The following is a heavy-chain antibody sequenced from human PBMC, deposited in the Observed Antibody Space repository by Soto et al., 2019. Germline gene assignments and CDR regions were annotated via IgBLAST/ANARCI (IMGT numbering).Heavy chain of an antibody. V-gene: IGHV3-73*01. J-gene: IGHJ6*02. CDR1: GFTFSGSA. CDR3: TRHDSNYDFWSGSPPRYGMDV. CDR2: IRSKANSYAT. Sequence: EVQLVESGGGLVQPGGSLKLSCAASGFTFSGSAMHWVRQASGKGLEWVGRIRSKANSYATAYAASVKGRFTISRDDSKNTAYLQMNSLKTEDTAVCYCTRHDSNYDFWSGSPPRYGMDVWGQGTTVTVSS. D-gene: IGHD3-3*01.